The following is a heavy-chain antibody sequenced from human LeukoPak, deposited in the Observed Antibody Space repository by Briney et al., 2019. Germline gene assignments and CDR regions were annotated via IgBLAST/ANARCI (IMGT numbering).Heavy chain of an antibody. CDR1: GGSISSGGYY. D-gene: IGHD3-22*01. CDR3: ARDQGYYYDSSGAFDY. Sequence: SETLSLTCTVSGGSISSGGYYWSWIRQHPGKGLEWIGYIYYSGSTYYNPSLKSRVTISVDTSKNQFSLKLSSVTAADTAVYYCARDQGYYYDSSGAFDYWGQGTLVTVSS. V-gene: IGHV4-31*03. J-gene: IGHJ4*02. CDR2: IYYSGST.